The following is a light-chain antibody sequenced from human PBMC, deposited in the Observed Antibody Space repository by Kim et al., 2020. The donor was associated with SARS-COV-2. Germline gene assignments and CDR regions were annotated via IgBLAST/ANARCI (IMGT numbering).Light chain of an antibody. CDR1: QSVRNNY. CDR2: GAS. J-gene: IGKJ2*01. CDR3: LHYGGSPIHT. V-gene: IGKV3-20*01. Sequence: EIVLTQSPGTLSLSPGERATLSCRASQSVRNNYLTWYQHKPGQAPRLLIYGASSRAAGIPDRFSGSGSGTDFTLTISRLEPEDFAVYYCLHYGGSPIHTFGQGTKLE.